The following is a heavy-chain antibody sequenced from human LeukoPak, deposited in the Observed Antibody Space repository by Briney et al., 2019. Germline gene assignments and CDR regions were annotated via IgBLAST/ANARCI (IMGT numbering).Heavy chain of an antibody. CDR2: IGSSGTTT. D-gene: IGHD1-7*01. V-gene: IGHV3-48*03. Sequence: PGGSLTLSCVASGFNFNNYDLHWVRQAPGRGLEWLSYIGSSGTTTYYADSVKGRFTISRDNAKNLLFLQMNSLRAEDTAVYYCARMNYVSTGWGAPFDNWGQGTLVTVSS. CDR3: ARMNYVSTGWGAPFDN. J-gene: IGHJ4*02. CDR1: GFNFNNYD.